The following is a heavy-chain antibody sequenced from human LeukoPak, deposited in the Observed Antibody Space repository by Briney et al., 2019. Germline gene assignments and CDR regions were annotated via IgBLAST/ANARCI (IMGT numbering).Heavy chain of an antibody. CDR1: GFTFSSYG. CDR2: IRYDGSNK. V-gene: IGHV3-30*02. Sequence: HSGGSLRLSCAASGFTFSSYGMHWVRQAPGKGLEWVAFIRYDGSNKYYADSVKGRFTISRDNSKNTLYLQMNSLRAEDAAVYYCAPHSGGSSSSPPFDYWGQGTLVTVSS. CDR3: APHSGGSSSSPPFDY. D-gene: IGHD6-6*01. J-gene: IGHJ4*02.